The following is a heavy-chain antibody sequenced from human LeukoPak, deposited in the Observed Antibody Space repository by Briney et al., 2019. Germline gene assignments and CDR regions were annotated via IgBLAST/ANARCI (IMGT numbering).Heavy chain of an antibody. CDR3: ARGGYCSSTSCKDYYYYYGMDV. Sequence: SETLSLTCAVSGGSFSDFYWSWIRQSPGKGLQWIGEINRSGSTNYNPSLKSRVTISVGTSKNQFSLWLSSVTAADTAVYYCARGGYCSSTSCKDYYYYYGMDVWGQGTTVTVSS. D-gene: IGHD2-2*01. V-gene: IGHV4-34*01. CDR1: GGSFSDFY. CDR2: INRSGST. J-gene: IGHJ6*02.